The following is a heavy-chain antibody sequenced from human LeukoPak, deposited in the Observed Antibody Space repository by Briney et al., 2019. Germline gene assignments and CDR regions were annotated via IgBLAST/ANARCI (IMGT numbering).Heavy chain of an antibody. Sequence: GGSLRLSCAASGFTFSSYSMNWVRQAPGKGLEWVSSISSSSTYIYYADSVKGRFTISRDNAKNSLYLQMNSLRAEDTAVYYCVRLVAAAGFDYWGQGTLVTVSS. CDR2: ISSSSTYI. CDR3: VRLVAAAGFDY. J-gene: IGHJ4*02. D-gene: IGHD6-13*01. V-gene: IGHV3-21*01. CDR1: GFTFSSYS.